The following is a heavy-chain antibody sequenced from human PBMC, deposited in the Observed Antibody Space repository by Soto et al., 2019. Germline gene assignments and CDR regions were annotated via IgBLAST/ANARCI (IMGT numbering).Heavy chain of an antibody. V-gene: IGHV1-3*01. J-gene: IGHJ3*02. CDR3: ARDTVTLGPRANDALDI. CDR2: INVGSGNT. D-gene: IGHD4-17*01. CDR1: GYTFSAYT. Sequence: QAQLVQSGAEMKKPGASVKVSCKAAGYTFSAYTMNWVRQAPGQSLEWMGWINVGSGNTRYSQNFQGRVSITRDTSASTVYMELTGLKSEDTAMYYCARDTVTLGPRANDALDIWGQGTMVTVSS.